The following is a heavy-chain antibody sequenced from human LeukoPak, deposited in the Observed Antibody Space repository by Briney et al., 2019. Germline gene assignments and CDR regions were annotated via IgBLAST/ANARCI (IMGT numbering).Heavy chain of an antibody. V-gene: IGHV4-59*12. CDR2: IYYSGST. CDR3: ARDHIVVPAATPYMDV. Sequence: SSETLSLTCTVSGGSISSYYWSWIRQPPGKGLEWIGYIYYSGSTNYSPSLKSRVTISVDTSKNQFSLKLSSVTAADTAVYYCARDHIVVPAATPYMDVWGKGTTVTVSS. J-gene: IGHJ6*03. CDR1: GGSISSYY. D-gene: IGHD2-2*01.